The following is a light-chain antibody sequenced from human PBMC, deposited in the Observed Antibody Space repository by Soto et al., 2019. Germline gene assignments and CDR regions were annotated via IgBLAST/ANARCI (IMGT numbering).Light chain of an antibody. CDR1: NSDVGGYNF. V-gene: IGLV2-14*01. CDR3: SSYTRSTTDV. CDR2: DVS. Sequence: LTQPASVSGSPGQSITISCTGTNSDVGGYNFVSWYQQHPGKAPKLMIYDVSNRPSGVSNRFSGSKSGNTASLTISGLQTEDDADYYCSSYTRSTTDVFGTGTKVTVL. J-gene: IGLJ1*01.